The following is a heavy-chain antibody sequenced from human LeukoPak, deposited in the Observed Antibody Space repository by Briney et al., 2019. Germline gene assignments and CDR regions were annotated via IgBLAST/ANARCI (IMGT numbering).Heavy chain of an antibody. Sequence: ASVKVSCKASGYIFTNYYMHWVRQAPGQGLEWMGKINPSGDSTNSAQKFQGRVSMTRDTSASTVYMEVSSLRSEDTAVYYCAWAYDFRDAFDIWGQGTMVTVSS. D-gene: IGHD3-3*01. J-gene: IGHJ3*02. CDR2: INPSGDST. CDR1: GYIFTNYY. CDR3: AWAYDFRDAFDI. V-gene: IGHV1-46*01.